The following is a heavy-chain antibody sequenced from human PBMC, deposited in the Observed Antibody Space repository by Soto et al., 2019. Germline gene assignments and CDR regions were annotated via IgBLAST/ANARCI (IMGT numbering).Heavy chain of an antibody. CDR1: GFTFSSYS. V-gene: IGHV3-21*01. CDR3: ARGRGYSEVYFDY. Sequence: GGSLRLSCAASGFTFSSYSMNWVRQAPGKGLEWVSSISSSSSYIYYADSVKGRFTISRDNAKNSLYLQMNSLRAEDTAVYYCARGRGYSEVYFDYWGQGTLVPVSS. CDR2: ISSSSSYI. J-gene: IGHJ4*02. D-gene: IGHD5-12*01.